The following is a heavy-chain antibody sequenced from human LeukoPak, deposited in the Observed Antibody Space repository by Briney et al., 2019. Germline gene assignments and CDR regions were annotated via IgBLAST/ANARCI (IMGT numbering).Heavy chain of an antibody. CDR2: ISPGGPT. Sequence: GGSLRLSCAGSGFPFSSHGMNWVRQAPGKGLEWVSGISPGGPTYYADSVKGRFTISRDNSKNTLYLQMNSLRAEDTAVYYCARETREGVVVFFDYWGQGTLVTVSS. J-gene: IGHJ4*02. CDR3: ARETREGVVVFFDY. V-gene: IGHV3-66*01. CDR1: GFPFSSHG. D-gene: IGHD3-22*01.